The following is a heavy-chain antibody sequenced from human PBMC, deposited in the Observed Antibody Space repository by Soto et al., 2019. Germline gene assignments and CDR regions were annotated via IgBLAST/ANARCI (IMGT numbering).Heavy chain of an antibody. CDR3: ARDYYGSGRLNAHNWFEP. CDR2: ISPYNGNT. J-gene: IGHJ5*02. CDR1: GYTITTYR. D-gene: IGHD3-10*01. Sequence: ASVKVSCKASGYTITTYRISWVRQAPGQGLERLGWISPYNGNTNYARKDQGRVTMTTDTSTSTAYMVLRILISDDTAVYYCARDYYGSGRLNAHNWFEPWG. V-gene: IGHV1-18*01.